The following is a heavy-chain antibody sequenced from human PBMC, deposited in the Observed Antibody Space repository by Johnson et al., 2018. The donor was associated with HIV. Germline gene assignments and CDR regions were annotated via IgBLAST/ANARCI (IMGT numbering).Heavy chain of an antibody. V-gene: IGHV3-23*04. J-gene: IGHJ3*02. Sequence: VQLVESGGGLIQPGGSLRLSCVGSGFTFRTYAMSWVRQAQGKGLEWVSAITGSGNTPFYHDSVKCRFTISRDNSKNSLYLQMNSLRAEETALDYCARELIVGATNAFDIWGQGTMVTVSS. D-gene: IGHD1-26*01. CDR1: GFTFRTYA. CDR3: ARELIVGATNAFDI. CDR2: ITGSGNTP.